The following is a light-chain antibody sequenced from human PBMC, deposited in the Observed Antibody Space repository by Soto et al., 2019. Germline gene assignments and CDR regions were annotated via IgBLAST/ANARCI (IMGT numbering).Light chain of an antibody. Sequence: EIVLTQSPAPLSFSPGERGTLSSRASESVTDYLAWYQQKPGQAPRRLIHGASSRATGIPDRFSGSGSGTDFTLTISRLEPEDFAVYYCQQYSTSPTFGEGTRLEIK. CDR2: GAS. CDR1: ESVTDY. CDR3: QQYSTSPT. J-gene: IGKJ5*01. V-gene: IGKV3-20*01.